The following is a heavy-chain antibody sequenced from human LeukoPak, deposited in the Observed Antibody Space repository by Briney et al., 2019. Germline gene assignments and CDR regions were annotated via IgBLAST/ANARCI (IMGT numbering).Heavy chain of an antibody. D-gene: IGHD2-15*01. Sequence: PSETLSLTCTVSGGSISSTRYYWGRIRQPPGKGLEWIGYIYYSGSTNYNPSLKSRVTILVDTSKNQFSLKLSSVTAADTAVYYCARGLRCSGGSCYYFDYWGQGTLVTVSS. CDR1: GGSISSTRYY. V-gene: IGHV4-61*05. CDR3: ARGLRCSGGSCYYFDY. CDR2: IYYSGST. J-gene: IGHJ4*02.